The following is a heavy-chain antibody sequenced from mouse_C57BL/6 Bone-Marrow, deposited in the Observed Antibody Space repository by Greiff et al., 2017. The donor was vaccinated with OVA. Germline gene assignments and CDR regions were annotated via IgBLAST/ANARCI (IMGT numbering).Heavy chain of an antibody. V-gene: IGHV1-62-2*01. CDR1: GYTFTEYT. D-gene: IGHD1-1*01. CDR2: FYPGSGSI. CDR3: ARHGDYYGSSYPSWFAY. Sequence: VQGVESGAELVKPGASVKLSCKASGYTFTEYTIHWVKQRSGQGLEWIGWFYPGSGSIKYNEKFKDKATLTADKSSSTVYMELSRLTSEDSAVYFCARHGDYYGSSYPSWFAYWGQGTLVTVSA. J-gene: IGHJ3*01.